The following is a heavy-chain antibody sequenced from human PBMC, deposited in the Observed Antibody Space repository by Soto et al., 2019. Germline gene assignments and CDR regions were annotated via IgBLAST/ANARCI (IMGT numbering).Heavy chain of an antibody. Sequence: QVQLVQSGAEVKKPGASVKVSCKASGYTFSSNGVSWVRQAPGQGLEWMGWSSTFNGNAHYAQKFQGRVTMTTDTSTHTAYMELTSLSSDDTAGYYCARLHGYSSGWYDYWGQGTLVTVSS. CDR1: GYTFSSNG. CDR2: SSTFNGNA. J-gene: IGHJ4*02. V-gene: IGHV1-18*04. CDR3: ARLHGYSSGWYDY. D-gene: IGHD6-19*01.